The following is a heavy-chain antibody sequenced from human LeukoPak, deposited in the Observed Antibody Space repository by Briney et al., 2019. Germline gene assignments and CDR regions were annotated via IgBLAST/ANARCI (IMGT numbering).Heavy chain of an antibody. CDR1: GFTFSSYA. CDR3: AKSRLYGSGSYYDGFDP. Sequence: GGSLRLSCAASGFTFSSYALSWVRQAPGKGLEWVSTISDSAKTYYADSVKGRFTISRDISKSTLSLQMNSLRVEDAAFYYCAKSRLYGSGSYYDGFDPWGQGTLVTVS. V-gene: IGHV3-23*01. J-gene: IGHJ5*02. D-gene: IGHD3-10*01. CDR2: ISDSAKT.